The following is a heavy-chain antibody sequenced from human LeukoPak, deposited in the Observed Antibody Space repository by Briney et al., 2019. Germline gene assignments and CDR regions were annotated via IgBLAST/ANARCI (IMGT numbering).Heavy chain of an antibody. Sequence: PSETLSLTCSVSGGSISSGGYYWSWIRQHPGKGLEWIGYISCSGGTYYKPSLKSRIRISQDTSKNQFSLRLTSVTAANTAVYYCARGGRHYYDSTGYPFDFWGQGSLVTVSS. V-gene: IGHV4-31*03. CDR3: ARGGRHYYDSTGYPFDF. CDR1: GGSISSGGYY. CDR2: ISCSGGT. D-gene: IGHD3-22*01. J-gene: IGHJ4*02.